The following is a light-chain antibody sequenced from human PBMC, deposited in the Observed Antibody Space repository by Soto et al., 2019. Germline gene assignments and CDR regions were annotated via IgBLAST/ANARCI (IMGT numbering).Light chain of an antibody. CDR2: GAT. J-gene: IGKJ1*01. V-gene: IGKV3-15*01. Sequence: EILLTQSPATLSVSPGETATLSCRASQNVLSDLAWYQQKPGQAPRLLVYGATTRATDAPAKFRGRGSGTEFCLTISSLQSEDSATYYCQQCRSWPRTFGQGSKVEI. CDR1: QNVLSD. CDR3: QQCRSWPRT.